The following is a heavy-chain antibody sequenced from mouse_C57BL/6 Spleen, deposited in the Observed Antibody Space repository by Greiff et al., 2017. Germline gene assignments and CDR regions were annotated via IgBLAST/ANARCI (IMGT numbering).Heavy chain of an antibody. D-gene: IGHD2-4*01. CDR2: INPNNGGT. CDR1: GYTFTDYN. Sequence: DVQLQESGPELVKPGASVKIPCKASGYTFTDYNMDWVKQSHGKSLEWIGDINPNNGGTIYNQKFKGKATLTVDKSSSTAYMELRSLTSEDTAVYYCARGDYGRFAYWGQGTLVTVSA. CDR3: ARGDYGRFAY. V-gene: IGHV1-18*01. J-gene: IGHJ3*01.